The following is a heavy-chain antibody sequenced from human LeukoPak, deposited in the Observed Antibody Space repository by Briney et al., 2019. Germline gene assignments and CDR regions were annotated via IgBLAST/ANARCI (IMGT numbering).Heavy chain of an antibody. J-gene: IGHJ4*02. V-gene: IGHV3-23*01. Sequence: GGSLRLSCAASGFTFNSYVMSWVRQAPGMGLEWVSGISGGGSSTYYADSVKGRFTISRDNSNNTLYLQMNSLRAEDTAVYYCARYLGYSNYFYYWGQGILVTVSS. CDR1: GFTFNSYV. D-gene: IGHD3-22*01. CDR2: ISGGGSST. CDR3: ARYLGYSNYFYY.